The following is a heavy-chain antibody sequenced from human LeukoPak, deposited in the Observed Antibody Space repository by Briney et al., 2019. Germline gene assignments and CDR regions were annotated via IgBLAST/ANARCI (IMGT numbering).Heavy chain of an antibody. D-gene: IGHD1-26*01. CDR2: ISWNSGSI. J-gene: IGHJ3*02. CDR3: ANVGSTNWHYAFPI. V-gene: IGHV3-9*01. CDR1: GFTFDDYA. Sequence: GRSLRLTCAASGFTFDDYAMHWVRQAPGKGLEWVSGISWNSGSIAYADSVKGRFTISRDNAKNSLYLQMNSLRAEDTAVYSCANVGSTNWHYAFPIWGQGTTVTVSS.